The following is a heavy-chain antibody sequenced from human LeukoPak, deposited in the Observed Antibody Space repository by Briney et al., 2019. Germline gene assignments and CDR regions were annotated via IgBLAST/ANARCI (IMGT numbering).Heavy chain of an antibody. CDR1: GFTIPRFW. CDR3: RFYTSGSDY. D-gene: IGHD3-22*01. V-gene: IGHV3-23*01. J-gene: IGHJ4*02. Sequence: PGGSLRLSCAASGFTIPRFWMNWVRQAPGKGLEWVSGIRASDDTTYYVDSVKGRFTVSRDNSKNTLYLQMNSLRVEDTAVYYCRFYTSGSDYWGQGTLVTVSS. CDR2: IRASDDTT.